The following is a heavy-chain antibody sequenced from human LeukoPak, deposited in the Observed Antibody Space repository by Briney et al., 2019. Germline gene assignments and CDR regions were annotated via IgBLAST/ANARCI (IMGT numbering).Heavy chain of an antibody. V-gene: IGHV3-30*04. Sequence: GGSLRLSCAASGFTFSIYAMHWVRQAPGKGLEWVAVISYDGSITYYADSVKGRFTVSRDNSKNTMYLQMNSLRDEDTAVYYCARMGVGETGIAFDIWGQGTMVTVSS. CDR1: GFTFSIYA. CDR2: ISYDGSIT. CDR3: ARMGVGETGIAFDI. D-gene: IGHD1-26*01. J-gene: IGHJ3*02.